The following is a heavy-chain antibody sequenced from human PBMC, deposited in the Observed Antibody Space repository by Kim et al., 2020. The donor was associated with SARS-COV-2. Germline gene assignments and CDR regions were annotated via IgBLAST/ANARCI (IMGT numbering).Heavy chain of an antibody. Sequence: SETLSLTCTVSGGSISSSSYYWGWIRQPPGKGLEWIGSIYYSGSTYYNPSLKSRVTISVDTSKNQFSLKLSSVTAADTAVYYCARRTEYYDYIWGSYRHDAFDIWGQGTMVTVSS. CDR2: IYYSGST. CDR3: ARRTEYYDYIWGSYRHDAFDI. D-gene: IGHD3-16*02. J-gene: IGHJ3*02. CDR1: GGSISSSSYY. V-gene: IGHV4-39*01.